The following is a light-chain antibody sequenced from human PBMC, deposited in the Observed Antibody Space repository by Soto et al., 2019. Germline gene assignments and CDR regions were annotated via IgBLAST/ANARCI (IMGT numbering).Light chain of an antibody. J-gene: IGLJ1*01. CDR2: DVR. CDR1: SSDVGYYNY. CDR3: SSYAGSYTYV. V-gene: IGLV2-11*01. Sequence: QSALTQPRSVSGSPGQSVTISCTGTSSDVGYYNYVSWYQQHPGKAPKLMISDVRERPSGVPDRFSGSKSGNTASLTISWLQAEDEADYYCSSYAGSYTYVFGTGTKVTVL.